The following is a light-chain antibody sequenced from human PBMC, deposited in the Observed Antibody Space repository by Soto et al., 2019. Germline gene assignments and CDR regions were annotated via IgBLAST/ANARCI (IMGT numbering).Light chain of an antibody. Sequence: QSVLTQPPSASGSPGQSVTISCTGTSSDVGAYNSVSWYQQHPGKAPKLMIYEVSKWPSGVPDRFSGSKSGNTASLTVSGLQAEDEADYYCSSYAGSNSIVFGGGTKLTVL. CDR1: SSDVGAYNS. CDR3: SSYAGSNSIV. V-gene: IGLV2-8*01. CDR2: EVS. J-gene: IGLJ3*02.